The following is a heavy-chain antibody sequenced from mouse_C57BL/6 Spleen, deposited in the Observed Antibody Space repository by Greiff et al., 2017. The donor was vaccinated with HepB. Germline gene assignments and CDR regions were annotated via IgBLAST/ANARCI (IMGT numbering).Heavy chain of an antibody. CDR3: ASLSYYGSSSFAY. CDR2: IDPSDSYT. Sequence: QVQLQQPGAELVMPGASVKLSCKASGYTFTSYWMHWVKQRPGQGLEWIGEIDPSDSYTNYNQKFKGKSTLTVDKSSSTAYMQLSSLTSEDSVVYYCASLSYYGSSSFAYWGQGTLVTVSA. V-gene: IGHV1-69*01. CDR1: GYTFTSYW. J-gene: IGHJ3*01. D-gene: IGHD1-1*01.